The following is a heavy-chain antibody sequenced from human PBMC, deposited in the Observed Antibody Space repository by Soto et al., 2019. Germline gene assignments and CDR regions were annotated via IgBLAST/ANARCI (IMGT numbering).Heavy chain of an antibody. CDR3: AKVGSGWYYFDY. V-gene: IGHV3-23*01. D-gene: IGHD6-19*01. J-gene: IGHJ4*02. CDR2: MSGSGAST. Sequence: EVQVLESGGGLVQPGGSLRLSCAASGFTFSNYPMSWVHQAPGKGLEWVSGMSGSGASTYYADSVKGRFTISRENSKNTLYLQMNSLRGEDTDIYYCAKVGSGWYYFDYWGQGTLVTVSS. CDR1: GFTFSNYP.